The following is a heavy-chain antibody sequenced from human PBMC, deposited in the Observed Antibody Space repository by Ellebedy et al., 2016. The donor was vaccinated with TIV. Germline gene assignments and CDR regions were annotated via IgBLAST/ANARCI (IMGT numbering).Heavy chain of an antibody. CDR2: IYPGDSST. V-gene: IGHV5-51*01. Sequence: GESLKISCKGSGYSFTRHWIGWVRQMPGKGLEWMGIIYPGDSSTRYSPSFQGQVTISADNSISTAYLQWSSLKASDTAMYYCARRDGSGSYYNTRSYFFDYWGQGTLVTVSS. CDR3: ARRDGSGSYYNTRSYFFDY. J-gene: IGHJ4*02. D-gene: IGHD3-10*01. CDR1: GYSFTRHW.